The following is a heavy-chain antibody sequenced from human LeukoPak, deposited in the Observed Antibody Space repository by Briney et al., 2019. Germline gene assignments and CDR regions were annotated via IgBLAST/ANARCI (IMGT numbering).Heavy chain of an antibody. Sequence: QTGGSLRLSCAASGFTLSSQCMSWVRQPPGKGPEWVANIKEDGRQKSYVDSVKGRFTISRDNAKNSLYLQMNSLRAEDTAVYYCARAFSWGQGTLVTVSS. CDR3: ARAFS. V-gene: IGHV3-7*01. D-gene: IGHD3-16*01. CDR2: IKEDGRQK. CDR1: GFTLSSQC. J-gene: IGHJ5*02.